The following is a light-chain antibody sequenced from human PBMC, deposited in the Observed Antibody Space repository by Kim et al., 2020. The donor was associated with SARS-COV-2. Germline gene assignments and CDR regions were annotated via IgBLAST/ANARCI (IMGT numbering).Light chain of an antibody. J-gene: IGLJ2*01. Sequence: SYELTQPPSVSVSPGQTASITCSGDKLGEKYACWYQQKPGQSPVLVMYENSDRPSGIPERFSGSNSGNTATLTISGTQAIDEADYYCQAWDSRTVVFGGGTPLNVL. CDR1: KLGEKY. CDR3: QAWDSRTVV. CDR2: ENS. V-gene: IGLV3-1*01.